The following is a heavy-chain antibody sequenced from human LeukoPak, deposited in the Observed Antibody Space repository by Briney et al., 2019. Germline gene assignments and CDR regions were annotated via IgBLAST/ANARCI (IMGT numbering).Heavy chain of an antibody. J-gene: IGHJ3*02. Sequence: ASVKVSCKASGYSFTSHYMHWVRQAPGQGLEWLGLINPSGSSTLYAQKFQGRVTITADKSTSTAYMELSSLRSEDTAVYYCARSITMVVVWDAFEMWGQGTMVTVSS. D-gene: IGHD3-22*01. V-gene: IGHV1-46*01. CDR3: ARSITMVVVWDAFEM. CDR2: INPSGSST. CDR1: GYSFTSHY.